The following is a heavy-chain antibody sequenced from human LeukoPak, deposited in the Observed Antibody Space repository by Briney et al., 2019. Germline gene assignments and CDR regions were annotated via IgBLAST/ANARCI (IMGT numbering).Heavy chain of an antibody. V-gene: IGHV3-74*01. CDR2: IRSDGSDT. D-gene: IGHD2/OR15-2a*01. CDR3: ARDWFHAIDY. Sequence: GGSLRLSCAASGFTFSDTWMHWGSQAPGEGLVWVSRIRSDGSDTRYAESVKGRFTISRDNAKNTLSLQMNSLRAEDTAVYYCARDWFHAIDYWGQGTLVTVPS. J-gene: IGHJ4*02. CDR1: GFTFSDTW.